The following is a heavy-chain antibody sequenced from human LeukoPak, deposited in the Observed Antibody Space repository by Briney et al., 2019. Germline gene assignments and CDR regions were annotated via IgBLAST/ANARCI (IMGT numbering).Heavy chain of an antibody. CDR2: ISGSATST. CDR3: AQGTLVRGPGRNYYSMDV. V-gene: IGHV3-23*01. J-gene: IGHJ6*03. Sequence: GGSLRLSCAASGFTSSDYAMSWVRQAPGKGLEWVSAISGSATSTYYADSVKGRFALSRDNSKNTVSLQMNSLRAEDTAVYYCAQGTLVRGPGRNYYSMDVWGKGTTVTVSS. CDR1: GFTSSDYA. D-gene: IGHD3-10*01.